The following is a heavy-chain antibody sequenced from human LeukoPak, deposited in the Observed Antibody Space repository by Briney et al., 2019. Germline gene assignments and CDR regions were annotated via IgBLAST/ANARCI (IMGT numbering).Heavy chain of an antibody. Sequence: GASVKVSCKASGYTFTGYYMHWVRQAPGQGLEWMGWISAYNGNTNYAQKLQGRVTMTTDTSTSTAYMELRSLRSDDTAVYYCARDGEVSWLVQVAPDYWGQGTLVTVSS. V-gene: IGHV1-18*04. D-gene: IGHD6-19*01. J-gene: IGHJ4*02. CDR1: GYTFTGYY. CDR2: ISAYNGNT. CDR3: ARDGEVSWLVQVAPDY.